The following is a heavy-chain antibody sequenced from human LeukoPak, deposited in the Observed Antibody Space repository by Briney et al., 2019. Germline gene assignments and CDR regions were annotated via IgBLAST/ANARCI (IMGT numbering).Heavy chain of an antibody. V-gene: IGHV1-8*01. CDR2: MNTNSGST. Sequence: ASVKVSCTASGYTFTSYNFNWVRQATGQGLEWMGWMNTNSGSTGYAQKFQGRVTMTRNTHISTAYLELSSLRSEDTAVYYCARGLGTGYDFCSGYYTGEHYYYYMDVWGKGTTVTVSS. J-gene: IGHJ6*03. CDR1: GYTFTSYN. CDR3: ARGLGTGYDFCSGYYTGEHYYYYMDV. D-gene: IGHD3-3*01.